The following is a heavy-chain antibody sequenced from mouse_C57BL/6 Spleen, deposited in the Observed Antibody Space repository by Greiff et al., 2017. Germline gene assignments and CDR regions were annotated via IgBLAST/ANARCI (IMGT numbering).Heavy chain of an antibody. CDR2: IYPGDGDT. D-gene: IGHD1-1*01. CDR1: GYAFSSYW. J-gene: IGHJ4*01. CDR3: ARGLLYYGSSYGAMDY. Sequence: QVQLQQSGAELVKPGASVKISCKASGYAFSSYWMNWVQQRPGKGLEWIGQIYPGDGDTNYNGKFKGKATLTADKSSSTAYMQLSSLTSEDSAVYFCARGLLYYGSSYGAMDYWGQGTSVTVSS. V-gene: IGHV1-80*01.